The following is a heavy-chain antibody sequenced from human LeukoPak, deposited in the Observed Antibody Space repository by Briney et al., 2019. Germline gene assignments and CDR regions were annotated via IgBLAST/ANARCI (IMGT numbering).Heavy chain of an antibody. J-gene: IGHJ4*02. V-gene: IGHV1-18*01. CDR2: ISPYNGLT. Sequence: ASVKVSCKASGYTFTNYGISWVRQAPGQGLEWMGWISPYNGLTNYGQILQGRVTMTTDSSTSTAYMELRSLRSDDTAVYYCARVNGLIVGATRDFDYWGQGTLVTVSS. D-gene: IGHD1-26*01. CDR3: ARVNGLIVGATRDFDY. CDR1: GYTFTNYG.